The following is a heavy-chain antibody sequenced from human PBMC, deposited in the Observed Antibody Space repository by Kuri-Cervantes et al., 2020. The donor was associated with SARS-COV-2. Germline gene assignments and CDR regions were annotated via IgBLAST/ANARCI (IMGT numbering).Heavy chain of an antibody. Sequence: SETLSLTCGVYGGSFSGYYWTWIRQPPGKGLEWIGEINHSGSTNYNPSLKSRVTMSVDTSKTQFTLRLSSVTAADTAVYFCARADYDFWSGYRIDYWGQGTLVTVSS. CDR3: ARADYDFWSGYRIDY. D-gene: IGHD3-3*01. CDR2: INHSGST. CDR1: GGSFSGYY. V-gene: IGHV4-34*01. J-gene: IGHJ4*02.